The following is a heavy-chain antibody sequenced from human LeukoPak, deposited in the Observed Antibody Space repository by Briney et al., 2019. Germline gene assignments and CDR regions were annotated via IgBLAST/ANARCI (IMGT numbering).Heavy chain of an antibody. V-gene: IGHV4-39*01. CDR3: ARIDATHDAFDI. CDR2: IYYSGST. J-gene: IGHJ3*02. Sequence: SETLSLTCTVSGGSISSSSYYWGWIRQPSGKGLEWIGSIYYSGSTYYNPSLKSRVTISVDTSKNQFSLKLSSVTAADTAVYYCARIDATHDAFDIWGQRTMVTVSS. CDR1: GGSISSSSYY. D-gene: IGHD1-26*01.